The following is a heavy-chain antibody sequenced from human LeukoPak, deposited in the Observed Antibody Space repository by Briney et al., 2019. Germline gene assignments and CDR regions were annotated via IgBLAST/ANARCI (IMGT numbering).Heavy chain of an antibody. CDR1: GITVSSDY. CDR2: IYSGGTT. J-gene: IGHJ4*02. CDR3: ARDFFRGYDGVDY. Sequence: HPWGSVRLSCAASGITVSSDYMSWVRQAPGKGLEWVSVIYSGGTTYYVDSVKGRFTISRDNSKNTLYLQMNSLRAEDTAVYYCARDFFRGYDGVDYWGQGTLVTASS. V-gene: IGHV3-66*01. D-gene: IGHD5-12*01.